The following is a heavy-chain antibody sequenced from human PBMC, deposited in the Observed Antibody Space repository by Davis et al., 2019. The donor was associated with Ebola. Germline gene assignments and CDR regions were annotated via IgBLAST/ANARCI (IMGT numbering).Heavy chain of an antibody. CDR1: GFTFSSYG. D-gene: IGHD5-12*01. J-gene: IGHJ6*02. Sequence: GESLKISCAASGFTFSSYGMHWARHAPGKGLVWVSVIWYDGSNKYYADSVKGRFTISRDNSKNTLYLQMNSLRAEDTAVYYCAREGGLRTLDVWGQGTTVTVSS. V-gene: IGHV3-33*01. CDR3: AREGGLRTLDV. CDR2: IWYDGSNK.